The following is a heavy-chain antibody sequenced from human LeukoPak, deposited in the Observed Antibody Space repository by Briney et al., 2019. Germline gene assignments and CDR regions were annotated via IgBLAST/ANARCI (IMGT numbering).Heavy chain of an antibody. CDR3: AINGGGDSGYGNFDY. CDR2: INWNSDSI. J-gene: IGHJ4*02. V-gene: IGHV3-9*01. CDR1: GFTFDGYA. D-gene: IGHD5-12*01. Sequence: GGSLRLSCAVSGFTFDGYAMHWVRQVPGKGLEWVSGINWNSDSIGYADSVKGRFTTSRDNAKNSLYLQMNSLRAEDTAFYYCAINGGGDSGYGNFDYWGQGTLVTVSS.